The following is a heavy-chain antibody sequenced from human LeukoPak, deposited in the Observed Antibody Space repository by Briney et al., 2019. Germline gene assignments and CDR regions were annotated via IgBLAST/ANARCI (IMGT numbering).Heavy chain of an antibody. Sequence: QPGGSLRLSYAASGFTFSSYWMHWVRQAPGKGLVWVSRISSDGSSTTYADSVKGRFTISRDNAKNTLYLQMNSLRAEDTAVYYCARGYSGSYRVDYWGQGTLVTVSS. V-gene: IGHV3-74*01. CDR1: GFTFSSYW. D-gene: IGHD1-26*01. J-gene: IGHJ4*02. CDR3: ARGYSGSYRVDY. CDR2: ISSDGSST.